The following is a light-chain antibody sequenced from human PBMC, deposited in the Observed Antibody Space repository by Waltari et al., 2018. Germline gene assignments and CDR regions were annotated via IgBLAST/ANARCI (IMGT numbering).Light chain of an antibody. J-gene: IGLJ2*01. CDR3: SSYTSSSTYVV. CDR2: DVS. V-gene: IGLV2-14*03. CDR1: SSDVGGYNY. Sequence: QSALTHPASVSGSPGQSITISCTGTSSDVGGYNYVSWYQQHPGKAPKLMIYDVSKRPSGVSNRCSGSKSGNTASLTISGLQAEDEADYYCSSYTSSSTYVVFGGGTKLTVL.